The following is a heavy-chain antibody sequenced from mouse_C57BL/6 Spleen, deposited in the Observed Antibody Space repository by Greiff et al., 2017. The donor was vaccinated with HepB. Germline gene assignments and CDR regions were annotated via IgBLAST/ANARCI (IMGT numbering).Heavy chain of an antibody. J-gene: IGHJ1*03. Sequence: EVKLVESGGGLVKPGGSLKLSCAASGFTFSSYTMSWVRQTPEKRLEWVATISGGGGNTDYPDSVKGRFTISRDNAKNTLYLQMSSLRSEDTALYYCARSRGGDDYDGYFDVWGTGTTVTVSS. CDR1: GFTFSSYT. CDR2: ISGGGGNT. D-gene: IGHD2-4*01. CDR3: ARSRGGDDYDGYFDV. V-gene: IGHV5-9*01.